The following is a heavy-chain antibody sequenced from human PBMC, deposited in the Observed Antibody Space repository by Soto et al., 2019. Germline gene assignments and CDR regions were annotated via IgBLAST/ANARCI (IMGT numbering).Heavy chain of an antibody. Sequence: EVHLVESGGGLVQPGGSLRLSCAASGFTFSSYSLNWVRQAPGKGLEWVSYITSSGTTVYYADSVRGRFTISRDNAKNSLYLQMNSLRDTDTAVYYCARSNSNWEYYFGFWGHGTLVTVSS. D-gene: IGHD6-13*01. CDR2: ITSSGTTV. CDR1: GFTFSSYS. J-gene: IGHJ4*01. V-gene: IGHV3-48*02. CDR3: ARSNSNWEYYFGF.